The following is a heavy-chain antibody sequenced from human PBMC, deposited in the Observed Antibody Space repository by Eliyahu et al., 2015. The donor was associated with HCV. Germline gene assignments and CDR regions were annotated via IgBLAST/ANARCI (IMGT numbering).Heavy chain of an antibody. CDR3: AKISGGDYDRSGAGSAFGV. J-gene: IGHJ3*01. V-gene: IGHV3-23*01. CDR1: GFTFSSYP. D-gene: IGHD3-22*01. CDR2: ISVSGRNT. Sequence: EVQLLESGGGLVQPGGSLRLSCVASGFTFSSYPMSWVRQTPGKGLEWVSAISVSGRNTYYADSVKGRFTISRDNSRNTLYLQMNSLRGDDTALYYCAKISGGDYDRSGAGSAFGVWGQGTMVTVFS.